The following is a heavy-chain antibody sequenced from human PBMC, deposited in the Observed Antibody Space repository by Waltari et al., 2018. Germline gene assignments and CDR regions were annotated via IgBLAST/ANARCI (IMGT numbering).Heavy chain of an antibody. J-gene: IGHJ2*01. CDR3: AGIRRGFWFFDL. CDR2: IWFDGSSK. D-gene: IGHD3-10*01. V-gene: IGHV3-33*08. CDR1: GFTFSSYG. Sequence: QVQLVESGGGVVQPGRSLRLSCAVSGFTFSSYGMHWVRQAPGKGLEWVSAIWFDGSSKYYADSVKGRFTISRDNSKNTLFLQMNSLRAEDTAMYYCAGIRRGFWFFDLWGRGTLVTVSS.